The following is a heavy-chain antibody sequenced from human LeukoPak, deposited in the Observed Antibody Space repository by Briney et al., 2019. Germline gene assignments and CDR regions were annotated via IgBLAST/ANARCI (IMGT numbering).Heavy chain of an antibody. J-gene: IGHJ4*02. CDR3: AREISITMIVVVNYSDY. CDR2: INPNSGGT. CDR1: GYTFTGYY. Sequence: ASVKVSCKASGYTFTGYYMHWVRQAPGQGLEWMGWINPNSGGTNYAQKFQGRVTMTRDTSISTAYMELSRLRSDDTAVYYCAREISITMIVVVNYSDYWGQGTLVTVSS. V-gene: IGHV1-2*02. D-gene: IGHD3-22*01.